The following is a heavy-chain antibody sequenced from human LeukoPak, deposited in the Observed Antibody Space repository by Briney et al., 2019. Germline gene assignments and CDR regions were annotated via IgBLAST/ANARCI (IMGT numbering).Heavy chain of an antibody. CDR2: IYSGGST. V-gene: IGHV3-66*02. CDR3: AKDGYYDSSGFIVPLYYFDC. Sequence: GGSLRLSCAASGLTVSSNYMNWVRQAPGKGLEWVSVIYSGGSTYYADSVKGRFTISRDNSKNTLYLQMNSLRAEDTAVYYCAKDGYYDSSGFIVPLYYFDCWGQGTLVTVSS. J-gene: IGHJ4*02. D-gene: IGHD3-22*01. CDR1: GLTVSSNY.